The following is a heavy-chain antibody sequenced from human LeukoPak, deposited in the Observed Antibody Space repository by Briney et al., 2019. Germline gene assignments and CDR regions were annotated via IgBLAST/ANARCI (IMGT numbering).Heavy chain of an antibody. Sequence: PSEALSLTCTVSGGSISSYYWSWIRQPPGKGLEWIGYIYYSGSTNYNPSLKSRVTISVDTSKNQFSLNLSSVTAADTAVYYCAGIAVAGHFDYWGQGALVTVSS. CDR2: IYYSGST. D-gene: IGHD6-19*01. J-gene: IGHJ4*02. V-gene: IGHV4-59*01. CDR3: AGIAVAGHFDY. CDR1: GGSISSYY.